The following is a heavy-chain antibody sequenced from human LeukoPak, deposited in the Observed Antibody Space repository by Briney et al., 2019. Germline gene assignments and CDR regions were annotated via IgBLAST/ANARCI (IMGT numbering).Heavy chain of an antibody. V-gene: IGHV3-30-3*01. CDR2: ISYDGSNK. Sequence: GGSLRLSCAASGFTFSSYAMHWVRQAPGKGLEWVAVISYDGSNKYYADSVKGRFTISRDNSKNTLYLQMSSLRAEDTGVYYCARATGRSIDYWGQGTLVTVSS. J-gene: IGHJ4*02. D-gene: IGHD3-10*01. CDR1: GFTFSSYA. CDR3: ARATGRSIDY.